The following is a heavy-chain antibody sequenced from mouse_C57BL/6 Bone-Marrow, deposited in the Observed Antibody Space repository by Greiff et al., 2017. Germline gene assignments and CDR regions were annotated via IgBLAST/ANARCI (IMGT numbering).Heavy chain of an antibody. D-gene: IGHD1-1*01. V-gene: IGHV1-55*01. CDR1: GYTFTSYW. Sequence: VQLQQPGAELVKPGASVKMSCKASGYTFTSYWITWVKQRPGQGLEWIGDSYPGSGSTNYNEKFKSKATLTVDTSSSTAYMQLSSLTSDDSAVYYCAREGVVADYYAMDYWGQGTSVTVSS. CDR2: SYPGSGST. CDR3: AREGVVADYYAMDY. J-gene: IGHJ4*01.